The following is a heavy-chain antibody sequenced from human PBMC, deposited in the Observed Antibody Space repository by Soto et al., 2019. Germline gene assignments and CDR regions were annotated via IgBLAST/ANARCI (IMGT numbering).Heavy chain of an antibody. CDR3: ANKLVPAPPFRAFDI. J-gene: IGHJ3*02. V-gene: IGHV3-23*01. CDR1: GLTFRGFA. CDR2: ISGSGGST. D-gene: IGHD2-2*01. Sequence: GGSLRHPWAALGLTFRGFARSWVRKAQGKGLEWVSAISGSGGSTYYADSVKGRFTISRDNSKNTLYLQMNSLRAEDTAVYYCANKLVPAPPFRAFDIWGQGTMVTVSS.